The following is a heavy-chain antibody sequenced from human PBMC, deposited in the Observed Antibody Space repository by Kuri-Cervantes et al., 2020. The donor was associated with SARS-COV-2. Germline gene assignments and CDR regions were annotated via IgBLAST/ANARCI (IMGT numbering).Heavy chain of an antibody. D-gene: IGHD2-2*01. CDR3: AKGSASWASYIDN. J-gene: IGHJ4*02. CDR2: IRYDGSDK. CDR1: GFTFSGYD. Sequence: GGSRRLSGVPSGFTFSGYDMHWVRQAPGKGLEWVAFIRYDGSDKYYADSVKGRFTISRDSSKNTLYLQMNSLRAEDTAVYYCAKGSASWASYIDNWGQGTLVTVSS. V-gene: IGHV3-30*02.